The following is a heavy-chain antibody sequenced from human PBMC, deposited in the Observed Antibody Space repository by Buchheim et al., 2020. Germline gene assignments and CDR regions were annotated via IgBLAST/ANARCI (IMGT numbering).Heavy chain of an antibody. J-gene: IGHJ4*02. D-gene: IGHD3-16*02. V-gene: IGHV1-2*02. CDR3: ARADYVWGSYRYTVDY. CDR2: INPNSGGT. Sequence: QVQLVQSGAEVKKPGASVKVSCKASGYTFTGYYMHWVRQAPGQGLEWMGWINPNSGGTNYAQKFQGRGTMTRETSIRTAYMELSRLRSDDTAVYYCARADYVWGSYRYTVDYWGQGTL. CDR1: GYTFTGYY.